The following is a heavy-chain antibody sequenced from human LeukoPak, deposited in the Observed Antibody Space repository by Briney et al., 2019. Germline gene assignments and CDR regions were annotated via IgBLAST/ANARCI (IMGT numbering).Heavy chain of an antibody. V-gene: IGHV3-13*01. CDR2: LGTNGDA. D-gene: IGHD6-6*01. CDR3: AREWRGIASHFHGMDV. CDR1: GFSFSTYD. Sequence: GGSLRPSCVASGFSFSTYDMYWVRQAAGRGLEWVSALGTNGDAYYLGSVRGRFTISRENVKNSLYLQMNSLGVEDTAVYYCAREWRGIASHFHGMDVWGQGTTVTVSS. J-gene: IGHJ6*02.